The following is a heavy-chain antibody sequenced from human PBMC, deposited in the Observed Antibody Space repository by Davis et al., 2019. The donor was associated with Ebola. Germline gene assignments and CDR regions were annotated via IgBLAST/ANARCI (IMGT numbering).Heavy chain of an antibody. Sequence: GGSLRLSCAASGFPLSGFSMNWVRQAPGQGLEWVAYITSFGTTYYADSVKGRFTISRDNAKNSLYLQMNSLRDEDTAVYYCAREVYDSSGYYYWDYWGQGTLVTVSS. CDR3: AREVYDSSGYYYWDY. J-gene: IGHJ4*02. CDR2: ITSFGTT. CDR1: GFPLSGFS. D-gene: IGHD3-22*01. V-gene: IGHV3-48*02.